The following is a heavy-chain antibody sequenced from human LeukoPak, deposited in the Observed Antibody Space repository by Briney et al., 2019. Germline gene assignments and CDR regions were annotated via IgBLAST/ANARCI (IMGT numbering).Heavy chain of an antibody. J-gene: IGHJ4*02. V-gene: IGHV3-48*03. CDR2: ISTSGDIM. Sequence: GGSLRLSCAASGFTFSSYEMNWVRQAPGKGLEWVSYISTSGDIMHYTDSVRGRFTIPSDNAKNSLYLQMNSLRAEDTAIYYCARPLGYTGSGTYYGYWGRGTLVTVSS. CDR1: GFTFSSYE. D-gene: IGHD3-10*01. CDR3: ARPLGYTGSGTYYGY.